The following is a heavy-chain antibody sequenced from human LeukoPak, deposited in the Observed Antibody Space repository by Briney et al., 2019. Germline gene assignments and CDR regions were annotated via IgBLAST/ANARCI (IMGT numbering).Heavy chain of an antibody. D-gene: IGHD1-26*01. V-gene: IGHV4-34*01. CDR3: ARGTRGYSGSYRAFDI. CDR1: GGSFSGYY. J-gene: IGHJ3*02. Sequence: SETLSLTCAVYGGSFSGYYWSWIRQPPGKGLEWIGEINHSGSTNYNPSLKSRVTISVDTSKNQFSLKLSSVTAADTAVYYCARGTRGYSGSYRAFDIWGQGTMVTVSS. CDR2: INHSGST.